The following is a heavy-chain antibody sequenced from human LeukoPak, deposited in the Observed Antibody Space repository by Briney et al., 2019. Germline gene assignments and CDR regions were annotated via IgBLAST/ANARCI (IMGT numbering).Heavy chain of an antibody. CDR1: GFTFSTYW. CDR2: IEGDGSST. D-gene: IGHD6-19*01. Sequence: AGGSLRLSCAASGFTFSTYWMHWVRQAPGKGLVWVSRIEGDGSSTSYAASVKGRFTISRDNAKNTLYLQMNSLRADDTAVYYCTRDPSAVAGNFDYWGQGTLVTVSS. V-gene: IGHV3-74*01. CDR3: TRDPSAVAGNFDY. J-gene: IGHJ4*02.